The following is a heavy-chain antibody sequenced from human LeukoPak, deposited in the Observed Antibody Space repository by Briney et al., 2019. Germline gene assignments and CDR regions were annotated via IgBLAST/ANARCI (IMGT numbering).Heavy chain of an antibody. J-gene: IGHJ6*03. CDR2: ISYDGSNK. Sequence: GGSLRLSCAASGFTFSNYAMHWVRQAPGKGLEWVAVISYDGSNKYYADSVKGRFTISRDNSKNTLYLQMNSLRAEDTAVYYCAKDATSYGSYYYYYYYMDVWGKGTTVTISS. D-gene: IGHD3-10*01. CDR3: AKDATSYGSYYYYYYYMDV. V-gene: IGHV3-30*18. CDR1: GFTFSNYA.